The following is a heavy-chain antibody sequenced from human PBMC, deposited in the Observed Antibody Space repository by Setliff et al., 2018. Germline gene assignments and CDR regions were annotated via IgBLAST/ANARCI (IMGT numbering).Heavy chain of an antibody. D-gene: IGHD6-13*01. CDR2: IIPIFGTA. Sequence: SVKVSCKASGGTFSSYAISWVRQAPGQGLEWMGGIIPIFGTANYAQRFQGRVTITADESTSTAYMALSSLRSDDTAVYYCARDGISWLNWLDPWGQGTPVTVSS. CDR1: GGTFSSYA. CDR3: ARDGISWLNWLDP. V-gene: IGHV1-69*13. J-gene: IGHJ5*02.